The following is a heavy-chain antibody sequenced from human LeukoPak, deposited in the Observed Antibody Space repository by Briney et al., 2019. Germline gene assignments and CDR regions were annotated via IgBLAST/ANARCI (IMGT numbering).Heavy chain of an antibody. CDR1: GGIYSSYA. V-gene: IGHV1-69*04. CDR2: IIPIFGIV. J-gene: IGHJ6*02. Sequence: SVKVSCKASGGIYSSYAISWVRQAPGQGREWMGRIIPIFGIVNYAQKFQGRVTITADKSTSTAYMELSSLRSEDTAVYYCASNYCSSTSCYTLESSLDYCYYGMDVWGQGTTVTVSS. D-gene: IGHD2-2*02. CDR3: ASNYCSSTSCYTLESSLDYCYYGMDV.